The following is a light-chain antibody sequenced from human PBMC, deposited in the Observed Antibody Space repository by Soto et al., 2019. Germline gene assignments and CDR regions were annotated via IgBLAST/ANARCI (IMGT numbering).Light chain of an antibody. CDR3: SSYTTSSTRV. CDR1: ISDVGIFNY. Sequence: QSVLTQPASVSGSPGQSIAISCTGSISDVGIFNYVSWYQQHPGKVPKLIIYEVTDRPSGVSNRFSGSKSGNTASLTISGLQAEDEADYYCSSYTTSSTRVFGTGTKVTV. J-gene: IGLJ1*01. V-gene: IGLV2-14*01. CDR2: EVT.